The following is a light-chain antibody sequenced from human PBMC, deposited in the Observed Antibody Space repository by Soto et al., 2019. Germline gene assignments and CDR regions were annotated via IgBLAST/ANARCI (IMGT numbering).Light chain of an antibody. CDR1: QSVSSSY. CDR2: GAS. CDR3: QQYGSSPGT. J-gene: IGKJ2*01. V-gene: IGKV3-20*01. Sequence: EIVLTQSPGTLSLSPGERATLSCRASQSVSSSYLAWYQQKPGQAPRLLIYGASSRATGIPDRFSGSGPGTDFTLTINRLQPEDFAVYYCQQYGSSPGTFGQGTKLEIQ.